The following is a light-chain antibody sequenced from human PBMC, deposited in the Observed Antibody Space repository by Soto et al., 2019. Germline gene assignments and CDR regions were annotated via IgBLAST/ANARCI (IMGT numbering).Light chain of an antibody. Sequence: QSALTQPASVSGSPGQSITISCTGTSSDVGGYNYVSWYQQQPGKAPKFMIYDVTNRPSGVSNRFSGSKSGNTASRTISGLQAEDEADYYCCSYTTSNTPQIVFGTGTKVTVL. CDR3: CSYTTSNTPQIV. CDR1: SSDVGGYNY. CDR2: DVT. V-gene: IGLV2-14*01. J-gene: IGLJ1*01.